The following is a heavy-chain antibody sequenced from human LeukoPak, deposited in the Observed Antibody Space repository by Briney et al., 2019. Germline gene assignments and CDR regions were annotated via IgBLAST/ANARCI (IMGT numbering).Heavy chain of an antibody. CDR1: GFTFSTYG. Sequence: GGSLRPSCAASGFTFSTYGMHWVRQAPGKGLEWVAFIQYDGGIKYSADSVKGRFTISRDNSKKTLYLQMNSLRAEDTAVYYCAKVRSGNYNGFDYWGQGTLVTVPS. J-gene: IGHJ4*02. CDR3: AKVRSGNYNGFDY. V-gene: IGHV3-30*02. CDR2: IQYDGGIK. D-gene: IGHD1-26*01.